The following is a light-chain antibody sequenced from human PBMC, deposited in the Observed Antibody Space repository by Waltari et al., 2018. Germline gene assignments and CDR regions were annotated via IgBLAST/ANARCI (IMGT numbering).Light chain of an antibody. Sequence: QSALTQPPSASGSPGQSVRISCTGASSDVGDFNSVSWYQHHPDQAPKLLIYEVNKRPSVGPDRFSGAKSGYTASLTVSGLQAEDEAFYYCSSFVRGNKLLFGGGTRLTVL. CDR3: SSFVRGNKLL. V-gene: IGLV2-8*01. CDR1: SSDVGDFNS. J-gene: IGLJ2*01. CDR2: EVN.